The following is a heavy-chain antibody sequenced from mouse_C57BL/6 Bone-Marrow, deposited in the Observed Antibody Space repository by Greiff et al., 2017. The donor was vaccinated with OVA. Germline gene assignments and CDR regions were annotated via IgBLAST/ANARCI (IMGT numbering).Heavy chain of an antibody. Sequence: QVQLQQSGAELARPGASVKLSCKASGYTFTSYGISWVKQRTGQGLELIGEIYPRSGNTYYNEKFKGKATLTADKSSSTAYMELRSLTSEDSAVYFCARSGTRFAYWGQGTLVTVSA. D-gene: IGHD4-1*01. CDR3: ARSGTRFAY. CDR1: GYTFTSYG. CDR2: IYPRSGNT. V-gene: IGHV1-81*01. J-gene: IGHJ3*01.